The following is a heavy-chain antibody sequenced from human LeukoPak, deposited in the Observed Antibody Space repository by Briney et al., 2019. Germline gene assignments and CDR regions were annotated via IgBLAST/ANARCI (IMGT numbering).Heavy chain of an antibody. J-gene: IGHJ4*02. Sequence: ASVKVSCKASGYTFTIYYMHWVRQAPGQGLEWMGIINPSGGSTSYAQKFQGRVTMTRDTSTSTVYMELSSLRSEDTAVYYCARGTYYYDSSGYYEALDYGGQGTLVTVS. V-gene: IGHV1-46*01. CDR2: INPSGGST. D-gene: IGHD3-22*01. CDR1: GYTFTIYY. CDR3: ARGTYYYDSSGYYEALDY.